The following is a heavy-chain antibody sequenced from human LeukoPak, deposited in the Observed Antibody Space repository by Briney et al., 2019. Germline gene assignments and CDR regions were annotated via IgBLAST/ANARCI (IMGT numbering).Heavy chain of an antibody. V-gene: IGHV4-4*07. D-gene: IGHD3-10*01. Sequence: KSSETLSLTCTVSGGSISSYYWSWIRQPAGKGLEWIGRIYSSGSTNYNPSLKSRVTMSVDTSKNQFSLKPSSVTAADTAVYYCARVRADYYGSGSHYKVWFDPWGQGTLVTVSS. CDR2: IYSSGST. J-gene: IGHJ5*02. CDR1: GGSISSYY. CDR3: ARVRADYYGSGSHYKVWFDP.